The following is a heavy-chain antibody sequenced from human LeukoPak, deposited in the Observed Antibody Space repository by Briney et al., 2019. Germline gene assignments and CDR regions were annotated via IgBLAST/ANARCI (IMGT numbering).Heavy chain of an antibody. CDR1: GFTFSTFH. CDR2: INYHSQPT. Sequence: GGSLRLSCTASGFTFSTFHMHWIRQAPGKGLEWVSYINYHSQPTYYADSVKGRFTISRDNAKSSLYLQLNDLRAEDTAVYYCVRDFQWSQESWGQGTPVTVSS. D-gene: IGHD2-8*01. CDR3: VRDFQWSQES. J-gene: IGHJ5*02. V-gene: IGHV3-48*01.